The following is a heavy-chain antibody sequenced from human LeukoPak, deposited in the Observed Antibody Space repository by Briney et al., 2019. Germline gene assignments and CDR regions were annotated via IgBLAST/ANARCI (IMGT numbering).Heavy chain of an antibody. CDR1: GYTFTGYY. Sequence: GASVKVSCKASGYTFTGYYMHWVRQAPGQGLEWMGRINPNSGGTNYAQKFQGRVTMTRDTSISTAYMELSRLRSDDTAVYYCARDRVTMVRGVIGGTDWFDPWGQETLVTVSS. V-gene: IGHV1-2*06. CDR3: ARDRVTMVRGVIGGTDWFDP. J-gene: IGHJ5*02. D-gene: IGHD3-10*01. CDR2: INPNSGGT.